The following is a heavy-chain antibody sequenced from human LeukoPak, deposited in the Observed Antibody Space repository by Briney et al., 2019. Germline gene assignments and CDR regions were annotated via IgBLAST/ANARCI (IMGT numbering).Heavy chain of an antibody. J-gene: IGHJ4*02. Sequence: AGGSLRLSCAASGFTFSSYGMHWVRQAPGKGLEWVAVIWYDGSNKYYADSVKGRFTISRDNSKNTLDLQMNSLRAKDTAVYYCARDRSYDFWSGYSTPDYWGQGTLVTVSS. D-gene: IGHD3-3*01. CDR3: ARDRSYDFWSGYSTPDY. CDR2: IWYDGSNK. V-gene: IGHV3-33*01. CDR1: GFTFSSYG.